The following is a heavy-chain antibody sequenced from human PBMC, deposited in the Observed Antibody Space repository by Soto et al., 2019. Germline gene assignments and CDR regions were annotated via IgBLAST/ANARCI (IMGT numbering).Heavy chain of an antibody. CDR1: GFTFNSYW. CDR3: ARGRGYGDDFYFHY. V-gene: IGHV3-74*01. D-gene: IGHD4-17*01. CDR2: IGSDGSPT. Sequence: EVQLVESGGGLVQPGGSLRLSCAASGFTFNSYWIHWVRQAPGKGLVWVSRIGSDGSPTRYADSVKGRFTISRDNAKNTLYLQMTGLRAEDTAVYYCARGRGYGDDFYFHYWGQGTLVTVSS. J-gene: IGHJ4*02.